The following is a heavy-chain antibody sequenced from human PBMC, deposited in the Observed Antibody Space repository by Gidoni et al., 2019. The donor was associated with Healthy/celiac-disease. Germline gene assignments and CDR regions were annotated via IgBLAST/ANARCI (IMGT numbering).Heavy chain of an antibody. J-gene: IGHJ5*02. CDR3: ARGRYSNYVRWFDP. V-gene: IGHV4-34*01. CDR2: INHSGST. Sequence: QVQLQQWGAGLLKPSEPLSLTCAVYGGSFSGYYWSWIRQPPGKGLEWIGEINHSGSTNYNPSLKSRVTISVDTSKNQFSLKLSSVTAADTAVYYCARGRYSNYVRWFDPWGQGTLVTVSS. D-gene: IGHD4-4*01. CDR1: GGSFSGYY.